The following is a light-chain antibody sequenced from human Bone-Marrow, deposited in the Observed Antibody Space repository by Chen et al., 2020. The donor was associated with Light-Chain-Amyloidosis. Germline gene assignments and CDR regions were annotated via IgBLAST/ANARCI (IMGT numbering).Light chain of an antibody. CDR1: DLPTKY. J-gene: IGLJ2*01. CDR2: RDT. CDR3: QSADSSGTYEVI. Sequence: SYELTQPPSVSVSPGQTARITCSGDDLPTKYAYWYQQKPGQAPVLVIHRDTERPSGISERFSGSRPGDTATFTNSGVQAEDEADYHCQSADSSGTYEVIFGGGTKLTVL. V-gene: IGLV3-25*03.